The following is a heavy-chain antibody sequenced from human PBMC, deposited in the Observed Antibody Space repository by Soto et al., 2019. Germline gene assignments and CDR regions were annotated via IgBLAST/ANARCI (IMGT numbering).Heavy chain of an antibody. V-gene: IGHV4-59*01. CDR1: GGSISSYY. D-gene: IGHD2-2*02. CDR3: ARGYCSSTICYIWDNWFDP. J-gene: IGHJ5*02. CDR2: IYYSGRT. Sequence: QVQLQESGPGLVKPSETLSLTCTVSGGSISSYYWSWIRQPPGKGLEWIGYIYYSGRTNYNPSLKSRVTISVATSKNQFSLNLSSVTAADTALYYCARGYCSSTICYIWDNWFDPWGQGTLVTVSS.